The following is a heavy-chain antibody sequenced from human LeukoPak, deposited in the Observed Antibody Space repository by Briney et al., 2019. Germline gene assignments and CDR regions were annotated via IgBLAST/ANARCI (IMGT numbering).Heavy chain of an antibody. CDR2: IGVSGLNT. Sequence: GGSLRLSCTASGLTFRNYAMSWVRQAPGKGLEWVSVIGVSGLNTNYIESVKGRFTISRDISKDTLYLQMNSLRVEDTAVYYCARGISSVWSAGDYWGQGTLVTVSS. CDR1: GLTFRNYA. CDR3: ARGISSVWSAGDY. V-gene: IGHV3-23*01. D-gene: IGHD5/OR15-5a*01. J-gene: IGHJ4*02.